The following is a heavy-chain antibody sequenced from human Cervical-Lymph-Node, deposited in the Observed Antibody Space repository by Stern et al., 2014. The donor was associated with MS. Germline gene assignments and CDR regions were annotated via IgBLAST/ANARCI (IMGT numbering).Heavy chain of an antibody. CDR2: IIIDGSRT. D-gene: IGHD2-8*01. V-gene: IGHV3-74*02. J-gene: IGHJ6*02. Sequence: EVQLVESGRGVVQPGGSLSLSCVASGFSFSSQWMHWVRHAPAKGPGRVSRIIIDGSRTSYAASVQGRFTNTRDNAKKTLYLQMDSLRAEDTAVYYCARSNNGMDVWGQGTTVAVSS. CDR1: GFSFSSQW. CDR3: ARSNNGMDV.